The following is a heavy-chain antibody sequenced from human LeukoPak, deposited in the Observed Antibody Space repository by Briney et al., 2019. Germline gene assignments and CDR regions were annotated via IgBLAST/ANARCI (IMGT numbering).Heavy chain of an antibody. J-gene: IGHJ6*02. Sequence: SETLSLTCTVSGGSISSGGYYWSWIRQHPGQGLEWIGYIYYSGSTYYNPSLKSRVTISVDTSKNQFSLKLSSVTAADTAVYYCARSTDNRYSSGWYSSDYYYGMDVWGQGTTVTVSS. D-gene: IGHD6-19*01. CDR3: ARSTDNRYSSGWYSSDYYYGMDV. CDR2: IYYSGST. CDR1: GGSISSGGYY. V-gene: IGHV4-31*03.